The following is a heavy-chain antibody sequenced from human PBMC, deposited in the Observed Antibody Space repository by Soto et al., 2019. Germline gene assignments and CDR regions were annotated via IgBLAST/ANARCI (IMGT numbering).Heavy chain of an antibody. V-gene: IGHV3-23*01. CDR3: ARGSAYSDYDLEY. Sequence: VQLLESGGGLVQPGGSLRLSCAASGFTFSNYVMTWVRQAPGKRLEWVSGISGTGGSAYYADSVKGRFTISRDKSTNTLYLHMNSLRAEDTAVYYCARGSAYSDYDLEYWGQGTLVTVSS. CDR1: GFTFSNYV. J-gene: IGHJ4*02. CDR2: ISGTGGSA. D-gene: IGHD4-17*01.